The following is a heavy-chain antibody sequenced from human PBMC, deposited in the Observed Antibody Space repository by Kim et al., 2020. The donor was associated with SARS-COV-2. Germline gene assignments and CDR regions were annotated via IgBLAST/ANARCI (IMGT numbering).Heavy chain of an antibody. CDR2: IIPILGIA. V-gene: IGHV1-69*04. J-gene: IGHJ5*02. CDR1: GGTFSSYA. D-gene: IGHD2-2*02. CDR3: AREDCSSTSCYTNWFDP. Sequence: SVKVSCKASGGTFSSYAISWVRQAPGQGLEWMGRIIPILGIANYAQKFQGRVTITADKSTSTAYMELSSLRSEDTAVYYCAREDCSSTSCYTNWFDPWGQGTLVTVSS.